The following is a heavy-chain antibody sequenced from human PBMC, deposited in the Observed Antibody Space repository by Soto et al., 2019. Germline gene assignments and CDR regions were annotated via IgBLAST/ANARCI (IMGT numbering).Heavy chain of an antibody. Sequence: QLQLQESGPGLVKPSETLSLTCTVSGGSISSSSYYWGWIRQPPGKGLEWIGSIYYSGSTYYNPSLKSRVTISVDTSKNQFSLKLSSVTAADTAVYYCARHTGVWCGESSVDYWGQGTLVTVSS. CDR1: GGSISSSSYY. D-gene: IGHD3-10*01. J-gene: IGHJ4*02. CDR2: IYYSGST. CDR3: ARHTGVWCGESSVDY. V-gene: IGHV4-39*01.